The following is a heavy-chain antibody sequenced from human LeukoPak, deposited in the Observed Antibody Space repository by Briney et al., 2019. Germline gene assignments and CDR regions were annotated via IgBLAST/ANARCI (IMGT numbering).Heavy chain of an antibody. CDR2: ISGSGGST. J-gene: IGHJ4*02. Sequence: SGGSLRLSCAASGFTFSSYAMSWVRQAPGKGLEWVSAISGSGGSTYYADSVKGRFTISRDNSKNTLYLQTNSLRAEDTAVYYCAREPGYSSGWYYFDYWGQGTLVTVSS. CDR1: GFTFSSYA. CDR3: AREPGYSSGWYYFDY. D-gene: IGHD6-19*01. V-gene: IGHV3-23*01.